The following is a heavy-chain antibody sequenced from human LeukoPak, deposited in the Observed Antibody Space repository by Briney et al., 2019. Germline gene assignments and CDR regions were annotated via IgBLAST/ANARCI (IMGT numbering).Heavy chain of an antibody. CDR1: GFMFSSNT. D-gene: IGHD2/OR15-2a*01. Sequence: GGSLRLSCVVSGFMFSSNTMTWVRQAPGKGLEWVANIKEDGSEKHYVDSVKGRSTISRDNAKNSLYLQMNSLRAEDTAVYYCATGGRRYYDDWGQGTLVTVSS. J-gene: IGHJ4*02. V-gene: IGHV3-7*01. CDR3: ATGGRRYYDD. CDR2: IKEDGSEK.